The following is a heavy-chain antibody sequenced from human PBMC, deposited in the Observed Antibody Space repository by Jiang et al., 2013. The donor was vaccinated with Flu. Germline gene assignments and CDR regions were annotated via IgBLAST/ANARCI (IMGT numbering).Heavy chain of an antibody. V-gene: IGHV3-30*18. CDR3: AKDGGDYGGY. CDR2: ISYDGSNK. D-gene: IGHD4-17*01. CDR1: GFTFSSYG. J-gene: IGHJ4*02. Sequence: QLLESGGGVVQPGRSLRLSCAASGFTFSSYGMHWVRQAPGKGLEWVAVISYDGSNKYYADSVKGRFTISRDNSKNTLYLQMNSLRAEDTAVYYCAKDGGDYGGYWGQGTLVTVSS.